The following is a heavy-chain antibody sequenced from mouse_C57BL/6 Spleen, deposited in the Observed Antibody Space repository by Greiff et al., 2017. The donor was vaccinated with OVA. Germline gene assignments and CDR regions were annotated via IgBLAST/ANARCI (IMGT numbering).Heavy chain of an antibody. CDR2: IYPGNSAT. Sequence: EVQLQQSGTVLARPGASVKMSCTASGYTFTSYWMHWVQQRPGKGLEWIGAIYPGNSATSYNQKFKGKATLTAVTAANTDYMELSSMTNEDSAVYYCTRTGTGQYFDYWGQGTTLTVSS. V-gene: IGHV1-5*01. CDR1: GYTFTSYW. CDR3: TRTGTGQYFDY. J-gene: IGHJ2*01. D-gene: IGHD4-1*01.